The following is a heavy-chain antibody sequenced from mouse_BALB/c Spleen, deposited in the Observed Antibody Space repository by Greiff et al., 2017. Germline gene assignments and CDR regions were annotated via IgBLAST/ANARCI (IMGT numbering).Heavy chain of an antibody. CDR2: IDPETGGT. J-gene: IGHJ3*01. D-gene: IGHD2-4*01. Sequence: QVQLKESGAELVRPGASVTLSCKASGYTFTDYEMHWVKQTPVHGLEWIGAIDPETGGTAYNQKFKGKATLTADKSSSTAYMELRSLTSEDSAVYYCTTSTMITPFAYWGQGTLVTVSA. V-gene: IGHV1-15*01. CDR3: TTSTMITPFAY. CDR1: GYTFTDYE.